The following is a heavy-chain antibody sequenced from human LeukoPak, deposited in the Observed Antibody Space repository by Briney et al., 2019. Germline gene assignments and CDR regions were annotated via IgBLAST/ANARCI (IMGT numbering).Heavy chain of an antibody. CDR3: ARDRVGGVGATDY. Sequence: SQTLSLTCTVSGGSISSGGYYWSWIRQHPGKGLEWIGYIYYSGSTYYNPSLKSRATISVDTSKNQFSLKLSSVTAADTAVYYCARDRVGGVGATDYWGQGTLVTVSA. D-gene: IGHD3-16*01. CDR1: GGSISSGGYY. V-gene: IGHV4-31*03. J-gene: IGHJ4*02. CDR2: IYYSGST.